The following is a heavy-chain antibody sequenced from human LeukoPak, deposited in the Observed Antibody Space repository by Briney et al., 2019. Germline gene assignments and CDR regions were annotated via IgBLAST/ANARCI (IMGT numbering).Heavy chain of an antibody. J-gene: IGHJ5*02. Sequence: ASVKVSCKASGYTFTSYDTNWLRQATGQGLEWMGWMNPNSGNTAYAQKFRGRVTMTRNTSITTAYMELSSLTSEDTAVYYCARGPPKDFGSGSSWFDPWGQGALVPVSS. D-gene: IGHD3-10*01. CDR2: MNPNSGNT. CDR1: GYTFTSYD. CDR3: ARGPPKDFGSGSSWFDP. V-gene: IGHV1-8*01.